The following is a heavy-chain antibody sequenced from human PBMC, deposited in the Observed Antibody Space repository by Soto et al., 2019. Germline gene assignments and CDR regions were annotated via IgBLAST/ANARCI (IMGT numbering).Heavy chain of an antibody. CDR3: ARNTDHRLVRGWLDP. Sequence: GGSLRLSCAASGLTFSTSAMHWVRQAPGRGLEWVAMISHDGSHEYYGDSVKGRFSVSRDNSHNILHLQMNSLRIEDTAVYFCARNTDHRLVRGWLDPWGQGTLVTVSS. J-gene: IGHJ5*02. CDR1: GLTFSTSA. V-gene: IGHV3-30-3*01. D-gene: IGHD3-10*01. CDR2: ISHDGSHE.